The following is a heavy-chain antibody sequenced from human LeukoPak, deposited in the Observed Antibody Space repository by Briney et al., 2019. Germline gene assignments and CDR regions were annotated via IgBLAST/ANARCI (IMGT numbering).Heavy chain of an antibody. CDR2: IWYDGSNK. J-gene: IGHJ4*02. CDR3: ARDSQNYDFWSGYLAPPDY. Sequence: GGSLRLSCAASGFTFSSYGMHWVRQAPGKGLEWVAVIWYDGSNKYYADFVKGRFTISRDNSKNTLYLQMNSLRAEDTAVYYCARDSQNYDFWSGYLAPPDYWGQGTLVTVSS. CDR1: GFTFSSYG. D-gene: IGHD3-3*01. V-gene: IGHV3-33*01.